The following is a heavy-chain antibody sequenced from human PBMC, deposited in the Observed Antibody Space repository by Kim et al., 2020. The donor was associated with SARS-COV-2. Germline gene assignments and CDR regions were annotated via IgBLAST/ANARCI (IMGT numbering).Heavy chain of an antibody. J-gene: IGHJ4*02. CDR1: GFTFSSYA. V-gene: IGHV3-30*04. CDR3: ARSFDYYDSSGYYYGRGRGFYFDY. Sequence: GGSLRLSCAASGFTFSSYAMHWVRQAPGKGLEWVAVISYDGSNKYYADSVKGRFTISRDNSKNTLYLQMNSLRAEDTAVYYCARSFDYYDSSGYYYGRGRGFYFDYWGQGTLVTVSS. CDR2: ISYDGSNK. D-gene: IGHD3-22*01.